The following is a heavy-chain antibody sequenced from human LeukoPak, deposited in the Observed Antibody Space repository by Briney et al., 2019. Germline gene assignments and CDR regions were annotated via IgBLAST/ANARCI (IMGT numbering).Heavy chain of an antibody. CDR3: ASGRKPVDRDY. V-gene: IGHV4-34*01. J-gene: IGHJ4*02. Sequence: SEILSLTCAVYGGSFSGYYWSWIRQPPGKGLEWIGEINHSGSTNYNPSLKSRVTISVDTSKNQFSLKLSSVTAADTAVYYCASGRKPVDRDYWGQGTLVTVSS. CDR2: INHSGST. CDR1: GGSFSGYY.